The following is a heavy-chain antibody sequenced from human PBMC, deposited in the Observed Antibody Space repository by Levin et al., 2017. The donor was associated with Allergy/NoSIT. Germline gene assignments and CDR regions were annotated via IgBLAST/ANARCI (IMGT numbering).Heavy chain of an antibody. Sequence: PSETLSLTCTVSGGSVSDFWWRWIRQPPGKGLDHIGYISNSGNTNYNPSVRSRVTISTDTSKNQVSLELYSVTAADTAVYFCARGHYGNWGQGTMVTVSS. CDR3: ARGHYGN. CDR1: GGSVSDFW. J-gene: IGHJ3*01. V-gene: IGHV4-59*02. CDR2: ISNSGNT. D-gene: IGHD3-10*01.